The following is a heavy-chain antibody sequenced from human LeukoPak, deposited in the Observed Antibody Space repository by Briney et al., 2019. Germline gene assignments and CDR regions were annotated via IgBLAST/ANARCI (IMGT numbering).Heavy chain of an antibody. CDR3: AKEGSPMVASTLDV. D-gene: IGHD4/OR15-4a*01. Sequence: GGSLRLSCAASGFTFSSYGMHWVRQAPGKGLEWVAVISYDGSNKYYADSVKGRFTISRDNSKNTLDLQMNSLRAEDTAVYYCAKEGSPMVASTLDVWGQGTTVTVSS. CDR1: GFTFSSYG. V-gene: IGHV3-30*18. CDR2: ISYDGSNK. J-gene: IGHJ6*02.